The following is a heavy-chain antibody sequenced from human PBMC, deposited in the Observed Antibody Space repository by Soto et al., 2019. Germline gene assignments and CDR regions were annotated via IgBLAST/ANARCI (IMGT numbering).Heavy chain of an antibody. CDR2: IYYSGST. Sequence: QLQLQESGPGLVKPSETLSLTCTVSGGSISSSSYYWGWIRQPPGKGLEWIGSIYYSGSTYYNPSLKSRVTISVDTSKNHFTRKLSSVTAADTAVYYCARHAGVVAGGIDYFDYWGQGTLVTVSS. J-gene: IGHJ4*02. CDR3: ARHAGVVAGGIDYFDY. V-gene: IGHV4-39*01. D-gene: IGHD2-15*01. CDR1: GGSISSSSYY.